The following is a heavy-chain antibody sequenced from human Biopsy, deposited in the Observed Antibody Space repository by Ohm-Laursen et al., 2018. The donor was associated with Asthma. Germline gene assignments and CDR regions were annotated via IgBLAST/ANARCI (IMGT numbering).Heavy chain of an antibody. Sequence: VKISCKASGFSFDNYFMHWVRQAPGQGLEWMGGLIPVLGTPDHAQMFEGRVTITADESTSTAYMELSSLSSEDTAVYYCARGYSGSDRIVYYYSGLEVWGQGTTVTVSS. V-gene: IGHV1-69*13. CDR3: ARGYSGSDRIVYYYSGLEV. J-gene: IGHJ6*02. CDR2: LIPVLGTP. D-gene: IGHD5-12*01. CDR1: GFSFDNYF.